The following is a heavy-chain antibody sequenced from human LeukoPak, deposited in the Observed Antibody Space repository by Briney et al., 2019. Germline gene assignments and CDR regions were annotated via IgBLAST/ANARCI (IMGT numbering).Heavy chain of an antibody. J-gene: IGHJ4*02. CDR2: ISAYNGNT. D-gene: IGHD3-3*01. CDR3: ARARITIFGVVDIDY. CDR1: GYTFTSYG. Sequence: ASVKVSCKASGYTFTSYGISWVRQAPGQGLEWMGWISAYNGNTNYAQKLQGRVTMTTDTSTSTANQELRSLRSDDTAVYYCARARITIFGVVDIDYWGQGTLVTVSS. V-gene: IGHV1-18*01.